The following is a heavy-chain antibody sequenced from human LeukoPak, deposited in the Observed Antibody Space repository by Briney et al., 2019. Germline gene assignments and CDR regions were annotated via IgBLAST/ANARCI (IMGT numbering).Heavy chain of an antibody. V-gene: IGHV4-59*06. J-gene: IGHJ4*02. CDR1: GGSFSGYY. D-gene: IGHD5-12*01. CDR3: APYSGYGAFDY. CDR2: IYYSGST. Sequence: PSETLSLTCAVYGGSFSGYYWSWIRQPPGKGLEWIGYIYYSGSTYYNPSLKSRVTISVDTSKNQFSLKLSSVTAADTAVYYCAPYSGYGAFDYWGQGTLVTVSS.